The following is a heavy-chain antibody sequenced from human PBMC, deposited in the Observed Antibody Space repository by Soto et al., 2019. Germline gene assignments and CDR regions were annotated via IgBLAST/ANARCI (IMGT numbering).Heavy chain of an antibody. CDR1: GFTFSSYA. D-gene: IGHD4-17*01. CDR2: ISGSGGSST. Sequence: HPGGSLRLSCAASGFTFSSYAMTWVRQAPGKGLEWVSTISGSGGSSTYHAASVRGRFTMSRDNSRNTLSLQMNALRPEDTAIYYCAKVIRPETTLYAMDVWGRGTTVTVSS. V-gene: IGHV3-23*01. J-gene: IGHJ6*02. CDR3: AKVIRPETTLYAMDV.